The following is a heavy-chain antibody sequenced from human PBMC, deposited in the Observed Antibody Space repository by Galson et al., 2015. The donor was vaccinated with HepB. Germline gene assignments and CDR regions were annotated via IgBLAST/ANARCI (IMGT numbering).Heavy chain of an antibody. V-gene: IGHV6-1*01. Sequence: CAISGDSVSTNIVACNWIRQSPPRGLEWLGRTYYRSKWYNDYAVSVQSRITINPDTSRNQFSLQLNSVTPEDTGVYYCTRVRHLARGMDVWGQGTTVTVSS. CDR2: TYYRSKWYN. CDR1: GDSVSTNIVA. J-gene: IGHJ6*02. CDR3: TRVRHLARGMDV. D-gene: IGHD5-12*01.